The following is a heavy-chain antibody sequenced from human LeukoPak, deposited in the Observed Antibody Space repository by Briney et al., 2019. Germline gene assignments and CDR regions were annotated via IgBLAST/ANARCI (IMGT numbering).Heavy chain of an antibody. Sequence: GGSLRLSCVASGFKFNTYWMTWVRQTPGKGLEWVANIKTDGSEKNYVNSVKGRFSISRDNAKNSLYLQMAGMRVEDTAVYYCAKGLLNFDCWGQGTLVTVSS. CDR2: IKTDGSEK. CDR1: GFKFNTYW. D-gene: IGHD3-9*01. V-gene: IGHV3-7*01. CDR3: AKGLLNFDC. J-gene: IGHJ4*02.